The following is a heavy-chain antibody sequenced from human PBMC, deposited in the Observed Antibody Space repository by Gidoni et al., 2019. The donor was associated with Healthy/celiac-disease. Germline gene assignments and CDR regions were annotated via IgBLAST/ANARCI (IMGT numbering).Heavy chain of an antibody. D-gene: IGHD6-13*01. Sequence: QVQLQQWGAGLLKPSETLSLTCAVYGGSFSGYYWSWIRQPPGKGLEWIGEINHSGSTNYNPSLKSRVTISVDTSKNQFSLKLSSVTAADTAVYYCARKGYSSSWYSVRSWFDPWGQGTLVTVSS. J-gene: IGHJ5*02. CDR1: GGSFSGYY. CDR2: INHSGST. CDR3: ARKGYSSSWYSVRSWFDP. V-gene: IGHV4-34*01.